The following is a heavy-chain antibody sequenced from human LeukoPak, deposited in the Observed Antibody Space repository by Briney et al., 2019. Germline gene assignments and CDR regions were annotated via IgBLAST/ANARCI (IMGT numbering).Heavy chain of an antibody. D-gene: IGHD5-12*01. J-gene: IGHJ4*02. CDR3: ARDLRGYDSFDC. CDR1: GGSINSYY. V-gene: IGHV4-59*01. Sequence: SETLSLTCTVSGGSINSYYWSWIRQPPGKGLEWIGYISYSGNTNYNPSLKSRVTISLDTSKKQFFLKLSSVTAADTAMYYCARDLRGYDSFDCWGQGTLVTVSS. CDR2: ISYSGNT.